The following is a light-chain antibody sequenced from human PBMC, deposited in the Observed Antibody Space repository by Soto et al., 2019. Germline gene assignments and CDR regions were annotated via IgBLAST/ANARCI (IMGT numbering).Light chain of an antibody. V-gene: IGLV3-21*04. CDR3: QVWDSYSDHRYV. CDR2: YDS. J-gene: IGLJ1*01. Sequence: SYELTQPPSVSVAPGKTARITCGENNIGSKSVHWYQQKPGQAPVVVIYYDSDRPSGIPERFSGSNSGNTATLTISRVEAGDEADYYCQVWDSYSDHRYVFGSGTKVTVL. CDR1: NIGSKS.